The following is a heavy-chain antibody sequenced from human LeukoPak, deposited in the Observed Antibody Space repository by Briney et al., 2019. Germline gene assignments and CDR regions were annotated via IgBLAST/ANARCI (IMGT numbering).Heavy chain of an antibody. V-gene: IGHV3-23*01. CDR3: ARDTMTPYLMDV. CDR1: GFTFSSYA. Sequence: GGSLRLSCAASGFTFSSYAMSRVRQAPGKGLEWVSAISGSGGSTYYADSVKGRFTFSRDNSKNTLYLQMNSLRAEDTAVYYCARDTMTPYLMDVWGKGTTVTISS. CDR2: ISGSGGST. J-gene: IGHJ6*04. D-gene: IGHD2-2*01.